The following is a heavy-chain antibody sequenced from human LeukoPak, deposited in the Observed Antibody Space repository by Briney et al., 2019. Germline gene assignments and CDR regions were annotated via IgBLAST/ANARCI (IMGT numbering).Heavy chain of an antibody. Sequence: SETLSLTCTVSGGSISSYYWSWIRQPPGKGLEWIGYIYYSGSTNYNPSLKSRVTISVDTSKNQFSLKLSSVTAADTAVYYCARQTELDYFDYRGQGTLVTVSS. V-gene: IGHV4-59*08. J-gene: IGHJ4*02. CDR1: GGSISSYY. CDR3: ARQTELDYFDY. D-gene: IGHD1-1*01. CDR2: IYYSGST.